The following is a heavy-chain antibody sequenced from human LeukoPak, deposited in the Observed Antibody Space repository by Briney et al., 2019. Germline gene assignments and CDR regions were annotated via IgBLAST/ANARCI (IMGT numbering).Heavy chain of an antibody. J-gene: IGHJ5*02. D-gene: IGHD5-18*01. Sequence: PSETLSLTCPLSGGSISSSSYYWGWIRQPPGKGLEWIGSIYYSGSTYYNPSLKSRVTISVDTSKNQFSLKLSSVTAADTAVYYCARHMGYSYGFRWFDPWGQGTLVTVSS. V-gene: IGHV4-39*01. CDR3: ARHMGYSYGFRWFDP. CDR2: IYYSGST. CDR1: GGSISSSSYY.